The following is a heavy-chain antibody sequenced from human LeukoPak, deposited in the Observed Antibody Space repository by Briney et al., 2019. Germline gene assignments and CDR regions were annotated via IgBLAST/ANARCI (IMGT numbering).Heavy chain of an antibody. CDR1: GFTFGDYA. Sequence: GGSLRLSCTASGFTFGDYAMSWVRQAPGKGLEWVGFIRSKAYGGTTEYAASVEGRFTISRDDSKSIAYLQMNSLKTEDTAVYYCTRVGYYDSSLDYWGQGTLVTVS. CDR3: TRVGYYDSSLDY. J-gene: IGHJ4*02. D-gene: IGHD3-22*01. CDR2: IRSKAYGGTT. V-gene: IGHV3-49*04.